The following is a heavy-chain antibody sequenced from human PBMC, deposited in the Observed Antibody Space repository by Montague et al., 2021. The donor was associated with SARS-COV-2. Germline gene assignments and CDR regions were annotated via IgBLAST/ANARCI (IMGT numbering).Heavy chain of an antibody. J-gene: IGHJ6*02. D-gene: IGHD6-25*01. CDR3: ARGKTAATFYYYYYSMDV. V-gene: IGHV4-34*01. CDR1: GGSFSGYY. Sequence: SETLSLTCAVYGGSFSGYYWSWIRQPPVKGLEWIVEINHSGSTNYNPSLKSRVTISVDTSKNQFSLKLCSVTAADTAVYYCARGKTAATFYYYYYSMDVWVQGTTVTVAS. CDR2: INHSGST.